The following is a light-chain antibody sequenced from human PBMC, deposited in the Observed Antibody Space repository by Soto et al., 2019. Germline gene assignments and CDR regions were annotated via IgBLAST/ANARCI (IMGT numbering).Light chain of an antibody. CDR2: GNS. CDR3: QSYDSSLSGYVV. V-gene: IGLV1-40*01. CDR1: TSKIGAGYD. J-gene: IGLJ2*01. Sequence: QSVLTQPRSVSVAPGQRVTISCTGSTSKIGAGYDVHWYQQLPGTAPKLLISGNSNRPSGVPDRFSGSKSGTAASLAITGLQAEDEADYYCQSYDSSLSGYVVFGGGTKLTVL.